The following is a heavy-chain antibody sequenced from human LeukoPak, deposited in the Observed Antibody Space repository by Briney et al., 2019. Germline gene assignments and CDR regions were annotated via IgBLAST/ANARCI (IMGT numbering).Heavy chain of an antibody. V-gene: IGHV3-30*18. J-gene: IGHJ4*02. D-gene: IGHD6-19*01. CDR2: ISYDGSNK. CDR3: AKDHSSGWYYFDY. CDR1: GFTFSSYG. Sequence: GGSLRLPCAASGFTFSSYGMHWVRQAPGKGLEWVAVISYDGSNKYYADSVKGRFTISRDNYKNTLYLQMNSLRAEDTAVYYCAKDHSSGWYYFDYWGQGTLVTVSS.